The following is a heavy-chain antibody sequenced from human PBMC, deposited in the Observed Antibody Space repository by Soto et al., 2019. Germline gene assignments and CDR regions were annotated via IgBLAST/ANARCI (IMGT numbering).Heavy chain of an antibody. CDR3: ARYRISGSWSKFDY. J-gene: IGHJ4*02. CDR1: GGSISSSNYY. D-gene: IGHD6-13*01. Sequence: SETLSLTCTVSGGSISSSNYYWSWIRHHPGKGLDWVGNIYYNGSTYYSPSLKSRVTVWFDTSKNQFSLRLTSVTAADTAVYYCARYRISGSWSKFDYWGQGTRVTVSS. CDR2: IYYNGST. V-gene: IGHV4-31*03.